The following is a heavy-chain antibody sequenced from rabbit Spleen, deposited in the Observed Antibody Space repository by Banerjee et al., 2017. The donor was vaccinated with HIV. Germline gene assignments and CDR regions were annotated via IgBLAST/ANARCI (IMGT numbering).Heavy chain of an antibody. D-gene: IGHD1-1*01. CDR3: ARDVDTTYFRFSL. CDR2: IYITGGST. J-gene: IGHJ3*01. V-gene: IGHV1S40*01. Sequence: QSLEESGGDLVKPGASLTLTCTASGFDLSSYYYMCWVRQAPGKGLEWIACIYITGGSTYYASWAKGRFTISETSSTTVTLQMTSLTAADTANYFCARDVDTTYFRFSLWGQGTLVTVS. CDR1: GFDLSSYYY.